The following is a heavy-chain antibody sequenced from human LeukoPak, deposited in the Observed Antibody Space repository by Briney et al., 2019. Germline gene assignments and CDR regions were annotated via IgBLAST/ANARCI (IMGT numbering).Heavy chain of an antibody. CDR3: ASIAVAGTISRWFHP. CDR2: INPNSGGT. D-gene: IGHD6-19*01. V-gene: IGHV1-2*02. Sequence: ASVKVSCKASGYTFTGYYMHWVRQAPGQGLEWMGWINPNSGGTNYAQTFQRRGTMTRDTSISTAYMELSRQRSGATAVYYCASIAVAGTISRWFHPRLQGTQLTVCS. CDR1: GYTFTGYY. J-gene: IGHJ5*02.